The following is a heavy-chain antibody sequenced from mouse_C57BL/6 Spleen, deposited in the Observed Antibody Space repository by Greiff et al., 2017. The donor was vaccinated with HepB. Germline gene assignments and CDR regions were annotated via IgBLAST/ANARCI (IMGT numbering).Heavy chain of an antibody. CDR2: ISSGGDYI. V-gene: IGHV5-9-1*02. D-gene: IGHD1-1*01. CDR1: GFTFSSYA. J-gene: IGHJ4*01. Sequence: EVQGVESGEGLVKPGGSLKLSCAASGFTFSSYAMSWVRQTPEKRLEWVAYISSGGDYIYYADTVKGRFTISRDNARNTLYLQMSSLKSEDTAMYYCTRDDYYGSSYYAMDYWGQGTSVTVSS. CDR3: TRDDYYGSSYYAMDY.